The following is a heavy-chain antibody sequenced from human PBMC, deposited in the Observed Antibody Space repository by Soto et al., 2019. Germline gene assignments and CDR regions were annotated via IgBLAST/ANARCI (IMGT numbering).Heavy chain of an antibody. CDR1: GFTFSSYA. CDR3: ARGGVSTRTFDY. CDR2: ISGSGDST. Sequence: PGGSLRLSCAASGFTFSSYAMSWVRQAPGKGLEWVSGISGSGDSTYYADSVKGRFTISADKSISSAYLQWSSLRASDTAMYYCARGGVSTRTFDYWGQGTPVTVSS. V-gene: IGHV3-23*01. D-gene: IGHD3-3*01. J-gene: IGHJ4*02.